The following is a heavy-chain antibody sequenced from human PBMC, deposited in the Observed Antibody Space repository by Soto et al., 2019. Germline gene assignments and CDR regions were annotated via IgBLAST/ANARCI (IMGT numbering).Heavy chain of an antibody. D-gene: IGHD6-19*01. J-gene: IGHJ4*02. CDR2: LSGSGTST. V-gene: IGHV3-23*01. CDR1: GFTFVNYA. Sequence: EVQLLESGGGLVQPGVSLRLSCAASGFTFVNYAMNWVRQAPGKGLEWVATLSGSGTSTYYADSVKGRFTISRDNSRNTLYLQMNSLRAEDTAVYYCAKGTSNGGWFNPFDYGGQGTMVSVSS. CDR3: AKGTSNGGWFNPFDY.